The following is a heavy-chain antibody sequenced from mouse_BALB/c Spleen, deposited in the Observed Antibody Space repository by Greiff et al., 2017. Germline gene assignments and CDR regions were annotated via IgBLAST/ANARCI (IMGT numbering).Heavy chain of an antibody. D-gene: IGHD2-4*01. CDR1: GFSLTGYG. J-gene: IGHJ4*01. V-gene: IGHV2-6-7*01. CDR2: IWGDGST. CDR3: ARDGRLRRFLYAMDY. Sequence: QVQLQQSGPGLVAPSQSLSITCTVSGFSLTGYGVNWVRQPPGKGLEWLGMIWGDGSTDYNSALKSRLSISKDNSKSQVFLKMNSLQTDDTARYYCARDGRLRRFLYAMDYWGQGTSVTVSS.